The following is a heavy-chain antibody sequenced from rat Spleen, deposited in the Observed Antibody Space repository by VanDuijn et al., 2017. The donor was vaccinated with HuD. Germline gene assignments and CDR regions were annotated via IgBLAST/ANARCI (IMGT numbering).Heavy chain of an antibody. CDR2: ISSEGSST. Sequence: EVQLVESGGGLVQPGRSLKLSCAPSGFTFSDYYMAWVRQAPKKGLEWVASISSEGSSTFYGDSVKGRFTISKDNAKITLYLQMNSLRSEGTATYYCARPSMEDYWGQGVMVTVSS. J-gene: IGHJ2*01. CDR1: GFTFSDYY. D-gene: IGHD1-11*01. CDR3: ARPSMEDY. V-gene: IGHV5-22*01.